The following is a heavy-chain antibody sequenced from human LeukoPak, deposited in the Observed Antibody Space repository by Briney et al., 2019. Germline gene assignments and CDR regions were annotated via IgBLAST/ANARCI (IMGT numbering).Heavy chain of an antibody. CDR2: IYYSGST. Sequence: SETLSLTCTVSGGSISSSSYYWGWIRQPPGKGREWIVSIYYSGSTYYNPSLKSRVTISVDTSKNQFSLKLSSVTAADTAVYYCARDSYDILTGRMDYWGQGTLVTVSS. D-gene: IGHD3-9*01. CDR1: GGSISSSSYY. V-gene: IGHV4-39*07. J-gene: IGHJ4*02. CDR3: ARDSYDILTGRMDY.